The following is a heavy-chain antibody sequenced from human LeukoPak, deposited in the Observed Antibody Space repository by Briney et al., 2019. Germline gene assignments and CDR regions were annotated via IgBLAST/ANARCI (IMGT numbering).Heavy chain of an antibody. CDR2: INPSGGST. Sequence: ASVKVSCKASGYTFTSYYMHWVRQAPGQGLEWMGIINPSGGSTSYAQKSQGRGTMTRDTSTSTAYMELSSLRSGDTAVYYCARDRHSGNYYLDYWGQGTLVTVSS. J-gene: IGHJ4*02. CDR3: ARDRHSGNYYLDY. V-gene: IGHV1-46*01. D-gene: IGHD1-26*01. CDR1: GYTFTSYY.